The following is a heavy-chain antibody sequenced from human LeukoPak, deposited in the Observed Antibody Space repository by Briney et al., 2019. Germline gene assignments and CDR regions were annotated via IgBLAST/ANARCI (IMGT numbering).Heavy chain of an antibody. CDR2: ISSSGSTI. CDR3: AREVGYCSGGSCYSDYYYGMDV. J-gene: IGHJ6*02. V-gene: IGHV3-11*01. CDR1: GFTFSDYY. Sequence: GGSLRLSCAASGFTFSDYYMSWIRQAPGKGLEWVSYISSSGSTIYYADSVKGRFTISRDNAKNSLYLQMNSLRAEDTAVYYCAREVGYCSGGSCYSDYYYGMDVWSQGTTVTVSS. D-gene: IGHD2-15*01.